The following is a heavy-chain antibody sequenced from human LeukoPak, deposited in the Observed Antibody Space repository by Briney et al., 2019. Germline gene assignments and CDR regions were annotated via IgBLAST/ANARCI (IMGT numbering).Heavy chain of an antibody. D-gene: IGHD3-9*01. Sequence: PSETLSLTCAVSGGSISSGGYSWSWIRQPPGKGLEWIGYIYHSGSTYYNPSLKSPVTISVDRSKNQFSLKLSSVTAADTAVYYCARFDLRDLSFDYWGQGTLVTVSS. CDR2: IYHSGST. CDR3: ARFDLRDLSFDY. J-gene: IGHJ4*02. CDR1: GGSISSGGYS. V-gene: IGHV4-30-2*01.